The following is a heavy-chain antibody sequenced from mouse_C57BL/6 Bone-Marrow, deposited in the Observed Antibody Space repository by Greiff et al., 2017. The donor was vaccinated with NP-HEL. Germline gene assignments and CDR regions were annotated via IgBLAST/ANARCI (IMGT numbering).Heavy chain of an antibody. CDR1: GYAFSSSW. D-gene: IGHD2-2*01. CDR3: ARKDLLWVRQNAMDY. V-gene: IGHV1-82*01. J-gene: IGHJ4*01. Sequence: VQLQESGPELVKPGASVKISCKASGYAFSSSWMNWVKQRPGKGLEWIGRIYPGDGDTNYNGKFKGKATLTADKSSSTAYMQLSSLTSEDSAVYFGARKDLLWVRQNAMDYWGQGTSVTVSS. CDR2: IYPGDGDT.